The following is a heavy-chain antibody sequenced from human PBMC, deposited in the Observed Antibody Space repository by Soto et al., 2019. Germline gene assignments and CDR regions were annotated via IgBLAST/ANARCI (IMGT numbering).Heavy chain of an antibody. CDR1: GYTFTGYY. J-gene: IGHJ5*02. Sequence: ASVKVSCKASGYTFTGYYMHWVRQAPGQGLEWMGWINSNRGGRYYAQKFQVRVTMTRDTSISTAYMEMSRLRSDDTAVYYCARALYGSGINWFDPWGQGTLVTVSS. D-gene: IGHD3-10*01. CDR2: INSNRGGR. V-gene: IGHV1-2*02. CDR3: ARALYGSGINWFDP.